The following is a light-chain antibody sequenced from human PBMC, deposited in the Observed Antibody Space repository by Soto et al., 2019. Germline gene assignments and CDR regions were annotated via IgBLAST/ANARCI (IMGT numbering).Light chain of an antibody. CDR2: DVT. V-gene: IGLV2-14*03. CDR1: SSDVGDYDY. CDR3: SSYTTSSTSHVL. Sequence: QSALTQPASVSGSPGQSITISCTGTSSDVGDYDYVSWYQQHPGKAPRLMLYDVTNRPSGVSYRFSGSKSGNTASLTISGLQAEDEADYYCSSYTTSSTSHVLFGGGTKLTVL. J-gene: IGLJ2*01.